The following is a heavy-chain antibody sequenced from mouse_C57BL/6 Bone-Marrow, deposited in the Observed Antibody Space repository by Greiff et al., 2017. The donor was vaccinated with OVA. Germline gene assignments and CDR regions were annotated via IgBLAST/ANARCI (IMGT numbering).Heavy chain of an antibody. V-gene: IGHV1-64*01. J-gene: IGHJ4*01. CDR1: GYTFTSYW. CDR2: IHPNSGST. CDR3: ARGGLWLRYYGMDY. D-gene: IGHD2-2*01. Sequence: VQLQQPGAELVKPGASVKLSCKASGYTFTSYWMYWVKQRPGQGLEWIGMIHPNSGSTNYNEKFKSKATLTVDKSSSTAYMQLSSLTSEDSAVYYCARGGLWLRYYGMDYWGQGTSVTVSS.